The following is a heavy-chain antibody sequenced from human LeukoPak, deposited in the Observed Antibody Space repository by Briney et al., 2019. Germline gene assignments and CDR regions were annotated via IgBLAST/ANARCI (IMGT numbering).Heavy chain of an antibody. CDR1: GGSFSGYY. CDR2: INHSGST. V-gene: IGHV4-34*01. CDR3: ARKGWWYNWFDP. Sequence: SETLSLTCAVYGGSFSGYYWSWIRQPPGKGLEWVGEINHSGSTNYNTSLKRRVTISVDTSKNQFSLKLSSVTAADTAVYYCARKGWWYNWFDPWGQGTLVTVSS. D-gene: IGHD2-8*02. J-gene: IGHJ5*02.